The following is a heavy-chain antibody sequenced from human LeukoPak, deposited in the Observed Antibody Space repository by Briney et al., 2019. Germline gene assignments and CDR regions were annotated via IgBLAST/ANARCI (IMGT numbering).Heavy chain of an antibody. CDR1: GFTFSSYA. CDR3: ARDGSITIFGVVEDYYYYGMDV. J-gene: IGHJ6*02. V-gene: IGHV3-23*01. D-gene: IGHD3-3*01. CDR2: ISGSGGST. Sequence: GGSLRLSCAASGFTFSSYAMSWVRQAPGKGLEWVSAISGSGGSTYYADSVKGRFTISRDNSKNTLYLQMNSLRAEDTAVYYCARDGSITIFGVVEDYYYYGMDVWGQGTTVTVSS.